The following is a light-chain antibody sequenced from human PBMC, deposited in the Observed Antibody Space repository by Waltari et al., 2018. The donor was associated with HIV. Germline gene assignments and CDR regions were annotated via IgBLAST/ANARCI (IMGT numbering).Light chain of an antibody. Sequence: QSVLTQPPSASGTPGQRVTISCSGSSSNIGSNPVNWYQQLPGTAPKLLIYSNNQRPSGVPDRFSGSKSGTSASLAISGLQSEDEADYYCAAWDDSLNGPGVVFGGGTKLTVL. CDR1: SSNIGSNP. CDR3: AAWDDSLNGPGVV. J-gene: IGLJ2*01. CDR2: SNN. V-gene: IGLV1-44*01.